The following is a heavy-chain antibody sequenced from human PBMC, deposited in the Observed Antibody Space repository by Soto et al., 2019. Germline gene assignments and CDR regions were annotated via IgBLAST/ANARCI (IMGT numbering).Heavy chain of an antibody. CDR3: ARNRGNFLDY. Sequence: SETLSLTCTVSGGSISSGDYYRTWIRQPPGKGLEWIGYIYFSGSTYYNPSLKSRLTILVDTSKNQFSLELSSVTAADTAVYYCARNRGNFLDYWGQGTLVT. CDR1: GGSISSGDYY. D-gene: IGHD3-3*01. J-gene: IGHJ4*02. V-gene: IGHV4-30-4*01. CDR2: IYFSGST.